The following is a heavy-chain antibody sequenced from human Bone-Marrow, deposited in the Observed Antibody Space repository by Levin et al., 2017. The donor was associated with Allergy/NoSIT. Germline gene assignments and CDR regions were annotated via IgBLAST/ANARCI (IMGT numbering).Heavy chain of an antibody. Sequence: PGGSLRLSCAVYGGSFSGYYWSWIRQPPGKGLEWIGEINHSGSTNYNPSLKSRVTISVDTSKNQFSLKLSSVTAADTAVYYCARGPIAMVRGVIINYYYYYMDVWGKGTTVTVSS. V-gene: IGHV4-34*01. CDR2: INHSGST. CDR3: ARGPIAMVRGVIINYYYYYMDV. CDR1: GGSFSGYY. J-gene: IGHJ6*03. D-gene: IGHD3-10*01.